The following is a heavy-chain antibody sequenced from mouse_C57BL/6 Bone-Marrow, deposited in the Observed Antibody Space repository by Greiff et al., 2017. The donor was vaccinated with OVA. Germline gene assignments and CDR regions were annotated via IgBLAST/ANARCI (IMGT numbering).Heavy chain of an antibody. V-gene: IGHV1-5*01. CDR1: GYTFTSYW. J-gene: IGHJ3*01. CDR2: IYPGNSDT. D-gene: IGHD2-4*01. CDR3: TKRSSIYYDYGLAY. Sequence: EVQLQQSGTVLARPGASVKMSCKTSGYTFTSYWMHWVKQRPGQGLEWIGAIYPGNSDTSYNQKFKGKAKLTAVTSASTAYMELSSLTNEDSAVYYCTKRSSIYYDYGLAYWGQGTLVTVSA.